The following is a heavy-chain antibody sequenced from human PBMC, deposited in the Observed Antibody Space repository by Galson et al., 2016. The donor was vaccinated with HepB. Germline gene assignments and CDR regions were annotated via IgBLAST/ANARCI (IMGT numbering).Heavy chain of an antibody. CDR1: GGTFNKYD. Sequence: SVKVSCKASGGTFNKYDINWVRQAPGQGPEWVGGIIPTSGTTDYAPKLQARVTITADTSTSTAYMELRSLRSEDTSVYCCATSLRFFDLLFKFYFDNWGQGTLVTVFS. CDR2: IIPTSGTT. CDR3: ATSLRFFDLLFKFYFDN. J-gene: IGHJ4*02. D-gene: IGHD3-9*01. V-gene: IGHV1-69*06.